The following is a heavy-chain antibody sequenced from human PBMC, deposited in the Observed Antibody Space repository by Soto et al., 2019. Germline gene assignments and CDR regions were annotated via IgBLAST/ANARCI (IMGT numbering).Heavy chain of an antibody. D-gene: IGHD6-19*01. V-gene: IGHV3-33*01. CDR1: GLTFSSYG. J-gene: IGHJ6*02. CDR2: IWYDGSNK. CDR3: ARETSYSSGWYGMDV. Sequence: PGGSLRLSCGASGLTFSSYGMYWVRQAPGKGLEWVAVIWYDGSNKYYADSVKGRFTISRDNSKNTLYLQMNSLRAEDTAVYYCARETSYSSGWYGMDVWGQGTTVTVSS.